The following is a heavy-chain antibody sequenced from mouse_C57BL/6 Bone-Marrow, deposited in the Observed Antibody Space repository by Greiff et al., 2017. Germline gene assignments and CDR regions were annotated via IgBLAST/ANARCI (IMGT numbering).Heavy chain of an antibody. D-gene: IGHD1-3*01. CDR3: ARRLILYYYAMDY. V-gene: IGHV1-19*01. Sequence: VQLQQSGPVLVKPGASVKMSCKASGYTFTDYYMNWVKQSHGKSLEWIGVINPYNGGTSYNQKFKGKATLTVDKSSSTAYMELNSLTSEDSAVYYCARRLILYYYAMDYWGQGTSVTVSS. CDR2: INPYNGGT. J-gene: IGHJ4*01. CDR1: GYTFTDYY.